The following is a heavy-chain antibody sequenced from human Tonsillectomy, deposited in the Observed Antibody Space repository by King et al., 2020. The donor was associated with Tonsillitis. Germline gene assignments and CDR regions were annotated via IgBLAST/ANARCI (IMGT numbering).Heavy chain of an antibody. V-gene: IGHV2-5*02. D-gene: IGHD3-16*02. CDR3: AHIRGLGELSPFDS. CDR2: IYWDDDK. Sequence: TLKESGPTLVKPTQTLTLTCTFSGFSLSTSGVGVGWIRQPPGKALEWLALIYWDDDKRYSPSLKSRLTITKDTSKNQVVLTMTNMDPVDTATYYCAHIRGLGELSPFDSWGQGTLVTVSS. CDR1: GFSLSTSGVG. J-gene: IGHJ4*02.